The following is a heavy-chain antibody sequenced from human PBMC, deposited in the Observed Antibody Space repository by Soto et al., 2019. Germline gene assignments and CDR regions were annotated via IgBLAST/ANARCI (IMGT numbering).Heavy chain of an antibody. D-gene: IGHD3-22*01. J-gene: IGHJ6*02. V-gene: IGHV1-58*02. Sequence: VASVKVSCKASGFTFTSSAMQWVRQARGQRLEWIGWIVVGSGNTNYAQKFQERVTITRDMSTSTAYMELSSLRAEDTAVYYCARHDYYDSSGSSYYGMDVWGQGTTVTVSS. CDR2: IVVGSGNT. CDR3: ARHDYYDSSGSSYYGMDV. CDR1: GFTFTSSA.